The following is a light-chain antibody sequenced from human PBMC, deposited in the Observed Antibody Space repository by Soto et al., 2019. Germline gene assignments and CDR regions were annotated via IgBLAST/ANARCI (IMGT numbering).Light chain of an antibody. J-gene: IGLJ3*02. V-gene: IGLV2-8*01. CDR1: SSDIRGYNA. Sequence: QSALTQPHSASGSPGQSVTISCTGTSSDIRGYNAVSWYQQHPGKAPKLTIYEVNKRPLGVPERFSGSKSGNTASLTVYGLQADYEADYYCSSSAGTNSFVLFGGGTKLTVL. CDR3: SSSAGTNSFVL. CDR2: EVN.